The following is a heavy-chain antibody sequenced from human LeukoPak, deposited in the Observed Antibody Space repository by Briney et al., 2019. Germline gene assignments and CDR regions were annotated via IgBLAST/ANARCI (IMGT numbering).Heavy chain of an antibody. Sequence: SETLSLTCTVSGGSISSYYWSWIRQPPGKGLGWIGYIYYSGSTNYNPSLKSLVTISVDSSKNQFSLKLSSVTAADTAVYYCARVSGRSGYYVDYWGQGTLVTVSS. CDR1: GGSISSYY. J-gene: IGHJ4*02. CDR2: IYYSGST. CDR3: ARVSGRSGYYVDY. D-gene: IGHD3-3*01. V-gene: IGHV4-59*01.